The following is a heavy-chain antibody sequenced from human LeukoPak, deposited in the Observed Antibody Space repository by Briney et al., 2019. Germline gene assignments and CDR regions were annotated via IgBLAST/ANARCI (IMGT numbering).Heavy chain of an antibody. CDR2: INPGSGST. D-gene: IGHD6-13*01. V-gene: IGHV1-46*01. CDR1: GYPFTTYY. Sequence: ASVKVSCKTSGYPFTTYYMHWVRQAPGQGLEWMGIINPGSGSTNYAQTFQGRVTMTRDTSTSTVYMELSSLRSDDTAVYYCARDRGRYSSSLGGYWGQGTLVTVSS. J-gene: IGHJ4*02. CDR3: ARDRGRYSSSLGGY.